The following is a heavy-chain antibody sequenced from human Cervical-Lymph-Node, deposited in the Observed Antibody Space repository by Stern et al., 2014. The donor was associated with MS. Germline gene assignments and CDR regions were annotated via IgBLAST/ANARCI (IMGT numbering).Heavy chain of an antibody. J-gene: IGHJ4*02. CDR2: IYPGDADL. CDR3: ASRRYDYDSSTYRPDG. D-gene: IGHD3-22*01. CDR1: GYRFTSYW. Sequence: EVQLVESGAEVKKPGESLKISCKGSGYRFTSYWIGWVRQMPGKGLEWMGIIYPGDADLRYSPSFRGQVTISADKSISTAYLQGSSLKASDTARFYCASRRYDYDSSTYRPDGWGQGTLVTVSS. V-gene: IGHV5-51*01.